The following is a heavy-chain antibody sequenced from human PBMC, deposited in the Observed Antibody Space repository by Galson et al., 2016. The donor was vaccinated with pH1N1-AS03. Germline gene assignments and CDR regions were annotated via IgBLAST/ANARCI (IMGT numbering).Heavy chain of an antibody. J-gene: IGHJ4*02. Sequence: SVKVSCQASGYTFTTYDINWVRQAAGQGLEWMGWMTPNNGNTGYAQRFQGRVTMTRNTSISTAYMELSGLQSEDTAIYYCARDFPVGLSYGPHRIDYWGQGTLVTVSS. CDR3: ARDFPVGLSYGPHRIDY. D-gene: IGHD5-18*01. CDR2: MTPNNGNT. V-gene: IGHV1-8*01. CDR1: GYTFTTYD.